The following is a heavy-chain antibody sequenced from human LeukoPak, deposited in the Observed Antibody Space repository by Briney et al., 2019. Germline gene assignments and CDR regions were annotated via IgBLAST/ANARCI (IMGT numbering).Heavy chain of an antibody. CDR2: INPNSGGT. Sequence: GASVKVSCKASGYTFTGYYMHWVRQAPGQGLEWMGWINPNSGGTNYAQKFQGRVTMTRDTSISTAYMELSRLRSDDTAVYYCARGGITMVRGVTYYYMDVWGKGTTVTISS. CDR1: GYTFTGYY. V-gene: IGHV1-2*02. D-gene: IGHD3-10*01. J-gene: IGHJ6*03. CDR3: ARGGITMVRGVTYYYMDV.